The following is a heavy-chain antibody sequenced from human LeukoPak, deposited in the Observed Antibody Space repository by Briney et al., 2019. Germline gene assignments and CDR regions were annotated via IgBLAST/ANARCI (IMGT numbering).Heavy chain of an antibody. CDR3: ASPGRQELLLY. CDR2: IIPIFGTA. V-gene: IGHV1-69*06. J-gene: IGHJ4*02. CDR1: GGTFSSYA. D-gene: IGHD1-26*01. Sequence: SVEVSCKASGGTFSSYAISWVRQAPGQGLEWMGGIIPIFGTANYAQKFQGRVTITADKSTSTAYMELSSLRSEDTAVYYCASPGRQELLLYWGQGTLVTVSS.